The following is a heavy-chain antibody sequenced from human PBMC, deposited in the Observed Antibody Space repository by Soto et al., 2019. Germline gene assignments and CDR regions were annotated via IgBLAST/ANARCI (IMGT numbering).Heavy chain of an antibody. CDR3: ARPANTGANHFDL. J-gene: IGHJ4*01. CDR2: IHPSDSDT. CDR1: GYYFTIYW. Sequence: PGEPLKISCHVSGYYFTIYWIGWVRQMSGKGLEWMGSIHPSDSDTRYSPTFQGQVTISADQSINTAYLQWDSLKASDTAIYYGARPANTGANHFDLWGHGTPVTVSS. D-gene: IGHD3-10*01. V-gene: IGHV5-51*01.